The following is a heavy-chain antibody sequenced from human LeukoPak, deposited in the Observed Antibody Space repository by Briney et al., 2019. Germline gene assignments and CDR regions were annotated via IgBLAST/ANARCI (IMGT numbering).Heavy chain of an antibody. CDR2: FDPEDGET. CDR1: GYTLTELS. V-gene: IGHV1-24*01. CDR3: ATIPPWSSSWYHWFDP. Sequence: ASVKVSGKVSGYTLTELSMHWVRQAPGKGLEWMGGFDPEDGETIYAQKFQGRVTMTEDTSTDTAYMELSSLRSEDTAVYYCATIPPWSSSWYHWFDPWGQGTLVTVSS. D-gene: IGHD6-13*01. J-gene: IGHJ5*02.